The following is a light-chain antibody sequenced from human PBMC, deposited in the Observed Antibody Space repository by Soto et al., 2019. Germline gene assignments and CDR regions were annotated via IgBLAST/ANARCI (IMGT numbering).Light chain of an antibody. Sequence: QSVLTQPPSVSGAPGQRVTISCTGSSSNIGAGYDVHWYQQLPGTAPKLLIYGNSNRPSGVPDRFSGSKSGTSASLAITGLQAEDEADYYCSSYLGVFGGGTKLTVL. CDR3: SSYLGV. CDR2: GNS. J-gene: IGLJ3*02. CDR1: SSNIGAGYD. V-gene: IGLV1-40*01.